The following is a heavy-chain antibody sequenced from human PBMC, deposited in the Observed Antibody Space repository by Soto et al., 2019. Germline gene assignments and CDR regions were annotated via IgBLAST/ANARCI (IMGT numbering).Heavy chain of an antibody. V-gene: IGHV4-61*01. CDR3: ARDRYDYDSSGYSRYFDL. D-gene: IGHD3-22*01. CDR1: GGSVISSSSY. CDR2: IYYSGRD. J-gene: IGHJ2*01. Sequence: QVQLQESGPGLVKPSETLSLTCSVSGGSVISSSSYWSWIRQAPGKGLEWIGYIYYSGRDNYNPALKRRVIISVDTSKNQFSLQLSFVPAADTALYYCARDRYDYDSSGYSRYFDLWGRGTLVTVSS.